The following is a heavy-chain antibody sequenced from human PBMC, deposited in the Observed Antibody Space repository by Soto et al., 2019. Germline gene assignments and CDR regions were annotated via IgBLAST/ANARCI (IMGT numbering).Heavy chain of an antibody. D-gene: IGHD3-10*01. V-gene: IGHV3-23*01. Sequence: GGSLSLSCAASGFTFSSYAMSWVRQAPGKGLEWVSAISGSGGSTYYADSVKGRFTISRDNSKNTLYLQMNSLRAEDTAVYYCAKDLGFGEFVDFDYWGQGTLVTVSS. J-gene: IGHJ4*02. CDR2: ISGSGGST. CDR3: AKDLGFGEFVDFDY. CDR1: GFTFSSYA.